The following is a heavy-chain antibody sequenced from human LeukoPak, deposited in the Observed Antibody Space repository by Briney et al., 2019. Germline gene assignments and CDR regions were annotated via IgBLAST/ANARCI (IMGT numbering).Heavy chain of an antibody. CDR3: ASSAVAGPYFDY. Sequence: GGSLRLSCAASGFTFSSYSMNWVRQAPGKGLEWVSSISSSSSYIYYADSVEGRFTISRDNAKNSLYLQMNSLRAEDTAVYYCASSAVAGPYFDYWGQGTLVIVSS. CDR2: ISSSSSYI. V-gene: IGHV3-21*01. D-gene: IGHD6-19*01. CDR1: GFTFSSYS. J-gene: IGHJ4*02.